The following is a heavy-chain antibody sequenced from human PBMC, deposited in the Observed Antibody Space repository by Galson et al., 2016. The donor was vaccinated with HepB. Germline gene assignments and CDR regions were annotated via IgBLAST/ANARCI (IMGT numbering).Heavy chain of an antibody. CDR2: INESGIT. CDR1: GGSFSGYY. Sequence: SETLSLTCTVYGGSFSGYYWSLIRQPPGKGLEWIGEINESGITNYNPSLKSRVTISVDTSKNQFSLKLSSVTAADTAVYYCARDVRRYSRSWYGYYYAMDVWGQGTTVTVSS. V-gene: IGHV4-34*01. J-gene: IGHJ6*02. CDR3: ARDVRRYSRSWYGYYYAMDV. D-gene: IGHD6-13*01.